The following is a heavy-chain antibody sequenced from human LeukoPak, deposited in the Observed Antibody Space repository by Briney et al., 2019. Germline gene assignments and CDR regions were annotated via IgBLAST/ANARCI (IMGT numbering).Heavy chain of an antibody. CDR1: GGSISSYY. D-gene: IGHD3-22*01. CDR3: ARARYYDSSGYPGPDY. J-gene: IGHJ4*02. V-gene: IGHV4-59*01. Sequence: SETLSLTCTVSGGSISSYYWSWIRQPPGKGLEWIGYIHYSGSTNYNPSLKSRVTISVDTSKNQFSLKLSSVTAADTAVYYCARARYYDSSGYPGPDYWGQGTLVTVSS. CDR2: IHYSGST.